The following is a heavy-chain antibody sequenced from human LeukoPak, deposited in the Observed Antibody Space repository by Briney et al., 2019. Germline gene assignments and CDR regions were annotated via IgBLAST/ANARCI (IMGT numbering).Heavy chain of an antibody. CDR2: VWDAGSNT. J-gene: IGHJ4*02. D-gene: IGHD6-13*01. Sequence: QPGGSLRLSCAASGFTFSNYAMHWVRQAPGEGLEWVAAVWDAGSNTHYADSVQGRVTISRDNSKNTVYLQMHSLRAEDTAVYCCTRAPIGAAGPFDFWGQGTLVTVSS. CDR3: TRAPIGAAGPFDF. V-gene: IGHV3-33*01. CDR1: GFTFSNYA.